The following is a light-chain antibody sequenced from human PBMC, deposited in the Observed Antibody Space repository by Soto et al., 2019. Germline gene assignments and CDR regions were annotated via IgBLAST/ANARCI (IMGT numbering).Light chain of an antibody. CDR3: CSYAGSSTWV. J-gene: IGLJ3*02. Sequence: QSALTQPASVSGSPGQLITISCTGTSSDVGSYNLVSWYQQHPGKAPKLMIYEGSKRPSGVSNRFSGSKSGNTASLTISGLQAEDEADYYCCSYAGSSTWVFGGGTKLTV. CDR1: SSDVGSYNL. V-gene: IGLV2-23*01. CDR2: EGS.